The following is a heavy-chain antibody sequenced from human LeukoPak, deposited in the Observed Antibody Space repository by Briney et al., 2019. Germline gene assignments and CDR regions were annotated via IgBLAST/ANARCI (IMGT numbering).Heavy chain of an antibody. CDR1: GFTFSTYN. Sequence: GGSLRLSCAASGFTFSTYNMNWVRQAPGKGLEWVSYISSSGTIYYADSVEGRFTISRDNARRSLYLQMNSLRDEDTAVYYCARDSATTVVAPDHWGQGTLVTVSS. CDR2: ISSSGTI. J-gene: IGHJ4*02. CDR3: ARDSATTVVAPDH. V-gene: IGHV3-48*02. D-gene: IGHD4-23*01.